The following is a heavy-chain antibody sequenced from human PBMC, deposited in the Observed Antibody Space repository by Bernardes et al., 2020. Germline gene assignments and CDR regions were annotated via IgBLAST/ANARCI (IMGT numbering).Heavy chain of an antibody. J-gene: IGHJ3*02. D-gene: IGHD1-26*01. CDR2: IYYSGST. CDR1: GGSISSSSYY. CDR3: ARQTVGATTSASTDAFDI. V-gene: IGHV4-39*01. Sequence: SETLSLTCTVSGGSISSSSYYWGWIRQPPGKGLEWIGSIYYSGSTYYNPSLKSRVTISVDTSKNQFSLKLSSVTAADTAVYYCARQTVGATTSASTDAFDIWGQGTMVTVSS.